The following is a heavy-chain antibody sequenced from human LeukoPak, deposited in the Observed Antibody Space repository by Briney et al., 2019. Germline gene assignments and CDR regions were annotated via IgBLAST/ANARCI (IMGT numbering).Heavy chain of an antibody. CDR2: INPNSGGT. CDR1: GYTFTGYY. CDR3: ARVLVYYYGSGSYYYDY. D-gene: IGHD3-10*01. V-gene: IGHV1-2*02. J-gene: IGHJ4*02. Sequence: ASVKVSCKASGYTFTGYYMHWVRQAPGQGLEWMGWINPNSGGTNYAQKFQGRVTMTRDTSISTAHMELSRLRSDDTAVYYCARVLVYYYGSGSYYYDYWGQGTLVTVSS.